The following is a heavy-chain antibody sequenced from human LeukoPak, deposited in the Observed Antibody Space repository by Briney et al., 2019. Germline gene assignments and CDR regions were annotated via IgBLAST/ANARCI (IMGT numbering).Heavy chain of an antibody. CDR1: GFTFSSYS. CDR2: ISSSSSYI. V-gene: IGHV3-21*01. J-gene: IGHJ5*02. Sequence: PGGSLRLSCAASGFTFSSYSMNWVRQAPGKGLEWVSSISSSSSYIYYADSVKGRFAISRDNAKNSLYLQMNSLRAEDTAVYYCARVYSTIFGVVRNWFDPWGQGTLVTVSS. D-gene: IGHD3-3*01. CDR3: ARVYSTIFGVVRNWFDP.